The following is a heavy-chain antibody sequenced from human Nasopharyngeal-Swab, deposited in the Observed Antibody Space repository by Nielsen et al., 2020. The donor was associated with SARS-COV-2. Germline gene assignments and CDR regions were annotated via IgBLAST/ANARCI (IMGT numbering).Heavy chain of an antibody. CDR3: AKDFRHNYDYWSGYFTN. CDR2: ISGSGHRT. J-gene: IGHJ4*02. Sequence: GASLKISCVASGFTFSSCAMTWVRHAPGKGLQWLSTISGSGHRTYYADSVKGRFTISRDNSQNTLYLQMNSLRAEDTAVYYCAKDFRHNYDYWSGYFTNWGQGTLVTVSS. CDR1: GFTFSSCA. D-gene: IGHD3-3*01. V-gene: IGHV3-23*01.